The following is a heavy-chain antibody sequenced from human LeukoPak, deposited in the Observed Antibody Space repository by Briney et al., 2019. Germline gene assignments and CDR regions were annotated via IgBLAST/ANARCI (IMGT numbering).Heavy chain of an antibody. J-gene: IGHJ4*02. CDR3: ARQNDFRLDY. D-gene: IGHD3-3*01. CDR1: GYPFSSYW. Sequence: GASLRISSEGSGYPFSSYWIGWVRRMPGKGLEWMGIICPGDSDTRYSPSLQGQVTISVDTPIGTAYLQWSSLKASDTAIYYCARQNDFRLDYWGQGTLVTVSS. CDR2: ICPGDSDT. V-gene: IGHV5-51*01.